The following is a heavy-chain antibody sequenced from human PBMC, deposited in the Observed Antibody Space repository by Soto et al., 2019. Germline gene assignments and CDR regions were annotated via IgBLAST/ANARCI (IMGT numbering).Heavy chain of an antibody. CDR1: GYTFTNYA. D-gene: IGHD2-15*01. Sequence: QVQLVQSGAEEKKPGASVKVSCKASGYTFTNYAIHWVRQAPGQRLEWMGWINAGNGNTKHSQKFQGRVTIPRDTSASTAYMELCSLRCDDTAVYYCARGVAPYSFDYWGQGTLVTVSS. V-gene: IGHV1-3*05. CDR2: INAGNGNT. CDR3: ARGVAPYSFDY. J-gene: IGHJ4*02.